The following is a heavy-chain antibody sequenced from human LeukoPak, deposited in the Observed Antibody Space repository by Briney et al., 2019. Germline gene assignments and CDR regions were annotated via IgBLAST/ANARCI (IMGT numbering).Heavy chain of an antibody. Sequence: ASVKVSCKVSGYTLTELSMHWVRQAPGKGLEWMGGFDPEDGETIYAQKFLGRVTMTEDTSTDTAYMELSSLRSEDTAVYYCATDSRTWVSGTTCLDYWGQGTLVTVSS. D-gene: IGHD1-7*01. V-gene: IGHV1-24*01. J-gene: IGHJ4*02. CDR1: GYTLTELS. CDR2: FDPEDGET. CDR3: ATDSRTWVSGTTCLDY.